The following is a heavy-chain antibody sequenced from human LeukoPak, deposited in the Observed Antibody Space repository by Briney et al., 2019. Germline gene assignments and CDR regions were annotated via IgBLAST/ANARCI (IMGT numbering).Heavy chain of an antibody. Sequence: GASVTVSFKSSGYIFTSYGIIWVRQAPGQGLELMGWISAYYGDTKYAENFQGRVTMTTDTSTSTAYLELRSLTSDDTALYFCARDPFNNYYDNSNFALDYWGQGTLVAVSS. CDR2: ISAYYGDT. V-gene: IGHV1-18*01. CDR1: GYIFTSYG. CDR3: ARDPFNNYYDNSNFALDY. J-gene: IGHJ4*02. D-gene: IGHD3-22*01.